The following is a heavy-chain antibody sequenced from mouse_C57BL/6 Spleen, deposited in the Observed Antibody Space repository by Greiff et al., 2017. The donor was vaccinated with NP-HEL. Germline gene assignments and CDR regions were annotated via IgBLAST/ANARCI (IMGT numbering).Heavy chain of an antibody. J-gene: IGHJ4*01. CDR2: IYPGDGDT. CDR3: ARSKPYAMDY. Sequence: VKLQESGPELVKPGASVKISCKASGYAFSSSWMNWVKQRPGKGLEWIGRIYPGDGDTNYNGKFKGKATLTADKSSSTAYMQLSSLTSEDSAVYFCARSKPYAMDYWGQGTSVTVSS. CDR1: GYAFSSSW. V-gene: IGHV1-82*01.